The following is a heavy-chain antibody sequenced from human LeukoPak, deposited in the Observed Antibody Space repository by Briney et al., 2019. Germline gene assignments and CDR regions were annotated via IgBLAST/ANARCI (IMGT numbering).Heavy chain of an antibody. J-gene: IGHJ1*01. Sequence: PGGSLRLSCAASGFTFSSYWMHWVRQAPGKGLVWVSRINSDGSSTSYADSVKGRFTISRDNAKNSVYLQMNSLGADDTAVYYCATYSILNAREFRYWGQGTLVTVTS. CDR1: GFTFSSYW. V-gene: IGHV3-74*01. CDR2: INSDGSST. D-gene: IGHD4-11*01. CDR3: ATYSILNAREFRY.